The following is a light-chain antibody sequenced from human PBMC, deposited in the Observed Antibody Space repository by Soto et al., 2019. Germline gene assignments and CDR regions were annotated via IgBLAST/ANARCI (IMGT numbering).Light chain of an antibody. CDR1: QTITSN. Sequence: EVVMTQSPATLSVSPGNTVTLSCRANQTITSNLAWYQQKPGQAPRLLIYGASTRATGIPVRFSGSGSGTECTLTISSLQSEDFAVYYCQHYNNWIASFGGGTKVDIK. CDR3: QHYNNWIAS. CDR2: GAS. V-gene: IGKV3-15*01. J-gene: IGKJ4*01.